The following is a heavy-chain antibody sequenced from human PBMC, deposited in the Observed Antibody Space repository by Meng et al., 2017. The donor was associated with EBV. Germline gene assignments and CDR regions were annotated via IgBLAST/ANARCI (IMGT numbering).Heavy chain of an antibody. J-gene: IGHJ4*02. V-gene: IGHV3-73*02. D-gene: IGHD2-2*01. CDR1: GFTFSGSA. CDR3: TRMSSPLDY. Sequence: QRGGAAGGLVQPGGSLKLSCAASGFTFSGSAMHWVRQASGKGLEWVGRIRSKAKSYATAYAASVKGRFTISRDDSKNTAYLQMNSLKTEDTVVYYCTRMSSPLDYWGQGTLVTVSS. CDR2: IRSKAKSYAT.